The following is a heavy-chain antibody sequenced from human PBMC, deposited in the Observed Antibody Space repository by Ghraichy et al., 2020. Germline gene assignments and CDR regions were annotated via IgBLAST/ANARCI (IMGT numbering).Heavy chain of an antibody. CDR1: GFTFSSYA. D-gene: IGHD3-10*01. Sequence: GGSLRLSCSASGFTFSSYAMHWVRQAPGKGLEYVSAISSNGGSTYYADSVKGRFTISRDNSKNTLYLQMSSLRAEDTAVYYCVKDQALGLLLWFGEPRPDAFDIWGQGTMVTVSS. J-gene: IGHJ3*02. CDR3: VKDQALGLLLWFGEPRPDAFDI. V-gene: IGHV3-64D*09. CDR2: ISSNGGST.